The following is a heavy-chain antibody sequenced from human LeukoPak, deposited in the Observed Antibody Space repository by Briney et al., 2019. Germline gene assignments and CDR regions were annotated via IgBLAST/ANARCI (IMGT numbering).Heavy chain of an antibody. CDR2: ISAYNGNT. D-gene: IGHD2-2*01. J-gene: IGHJ5*02. Sequence: GASVKVSCKASGYTFTSYGISWVRQAPGQGLEWMGWISAYNGNTNYAQKLQGRVTMTTDTSTSTAYTELRSLRSDDTAVYYCARDDIVVVPAARPNWFDPWGQGTLVTVSS. V-gene: IGHV1-18*01. CDR3: ARDDIVVVPAARPNWFDP. CDR1: GYTFTSYG.